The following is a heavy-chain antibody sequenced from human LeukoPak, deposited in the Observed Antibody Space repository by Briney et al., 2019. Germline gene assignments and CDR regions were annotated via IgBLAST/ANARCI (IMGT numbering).Heavy chain of an antibody. D-gene: IGHD4-17*01. CDR2: IDPSDSYT. CDR1: GYSFTSYW. J-gene: IGHJ5*02. V-gene: IGHV5-10-1*01. CDR3: ATTTVTTYYWFDP. Sequence: GASVKVSCKASGYSFTSYWISWVRQMPGKGLEWMGRIDPSDSYTNYSPSFQGHVTISADKSISTAYLQWSSLKASDTAMYYCATTTVTTYYWFDPWGQGTLVTVSS.